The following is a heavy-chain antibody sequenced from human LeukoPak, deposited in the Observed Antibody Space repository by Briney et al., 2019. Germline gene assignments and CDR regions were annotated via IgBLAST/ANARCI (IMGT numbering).Heavy chain of an antibody. D-gene: IGHD2-15*01. CDR3: AKTAAIVVVVAANDY. V-gene: IGHV3-30*02. CDR2: IRYDGSNK. CDR1: GFTFSSYG. Sequence: GGSLRLSCAASGFTFSSYGVHWVRQAPGKGLEWVACIRYDGSNKYYADSVKGRFTISRDNSKNTLYLQMNSLRAEDTAVYYCAKTAAIVVVVAANDYWGQGTLVTVSS. J-gene: IGHJ4*02.